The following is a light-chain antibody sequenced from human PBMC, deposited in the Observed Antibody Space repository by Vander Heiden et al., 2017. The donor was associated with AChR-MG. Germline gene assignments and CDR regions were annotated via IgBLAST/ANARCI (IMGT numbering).Light chain of an antibody. CDR3: QQTDTTPPWT. V-gene: IGKV1-39*01. J-gene: IGKJ1*01. Sequence: DIQMTQSPSSLSASVGDRVTITCRASQSISNYLNWYQQKPGKAPKLLIYAASSLQSGVPSTFSGSGSGTDFTLTISSLQPEDFATYYCQQTDTTPPWTFGQGTKVEIK. CDR1: QSISNY. CDR2: AAS.